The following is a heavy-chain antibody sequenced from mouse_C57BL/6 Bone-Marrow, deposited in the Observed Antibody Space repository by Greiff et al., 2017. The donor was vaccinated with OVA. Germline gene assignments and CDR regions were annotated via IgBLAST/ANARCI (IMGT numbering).Heavy chain of an antibody. CDR2: IYPGSGST. CDR3: ARSGDYYGSSYPY. J-gene: IGHJ3*01. CDR1: GYTFTSYW. Sequence: QVQLQQPGAELVKPGASVKMSCKASGYTFTSYWITWVKQRPGQGLEWIGDIYPGSGSTNYNEKFKSKATLTVDTSSSTAYMQLSSLTSEDSAVYYCARSGDYYGSSYPYWGQGTLVTVSA. V-gene: IGHV1-55*01. D-gene: IGHD1-1*01.